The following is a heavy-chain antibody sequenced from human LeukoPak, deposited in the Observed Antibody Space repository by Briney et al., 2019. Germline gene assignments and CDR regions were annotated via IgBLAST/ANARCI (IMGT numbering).Heavy chain of an antibody. J-gene: IGHJ4*02. CDR2: IYYSGST. D-gene: IGHD3-22*01. CDR1: GGSISSGSYY. V-gene: IGHV4-61*01. Sequence: NPSETLSLTCTVSGGSISSGSYYWSWIRQPPGKGLEWIGYIYYSGSTNYNPSLKSRVTISVDTSKNQFSLKLSSVTAADTAVYYCARLLWDSSGSRTLDYWGQGTLVTVSS. CDR3: ARLLWDSSGSRTLDY.